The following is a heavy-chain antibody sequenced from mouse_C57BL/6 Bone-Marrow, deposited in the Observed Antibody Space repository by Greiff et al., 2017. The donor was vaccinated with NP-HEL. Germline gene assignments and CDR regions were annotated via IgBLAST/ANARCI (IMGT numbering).Heavy chain of an antibody. CDR3: ARSRGLYYGSSPWYFDV. D-gene: IGHD1-1*01. J-gene: IGHJ1*03. Sequence: VQLQQSGAELARPGASVQLSCKASGYTFTSYGISWVKQRTGQGLEWIGEIYPRSGNTYYNEKFKGKATLTADKSSSTAYMELRSLTSEDSAVYCCARSRGLYYGSSPWYFDVWGTGTTVTVSS. CDR1: GYTFTSYG. V-gene: IGHV1-81*01. CDR2: IYPRSGNT.